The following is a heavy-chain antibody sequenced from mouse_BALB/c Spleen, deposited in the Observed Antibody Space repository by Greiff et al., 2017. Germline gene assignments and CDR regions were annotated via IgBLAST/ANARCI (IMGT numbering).Heavy chain of an antibody. CDR2: INPGSGGT. V-gene: IGHV1-54*01. CDR3: ARAEEVSYWYFDV. CDR1: GYAFTNYL. Sequence: QVQLQQSGAELVRPGTSVKVSCKASGYAFTNYLIEWVKQRPGQGLEWIGVINPGSGGTNYNEKFKGKATLTADKSSSTAYMQLSSLTSDDSAVYFCARAEEVSYWYFDVWGAGTTVTVSS. D-gene: IGHD2-2*01. J-gene: IGHJ1*01.